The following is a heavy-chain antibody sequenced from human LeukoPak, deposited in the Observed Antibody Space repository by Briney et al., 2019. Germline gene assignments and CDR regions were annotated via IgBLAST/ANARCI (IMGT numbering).Heavy chain of an antibody. CDR2: MNPNSGNT. J-gene: IGHJ4*02. D-gene: IGHD4-17*01. CDR1: GYTFTSYD. CDR3: ARTHGDLDY. Sequence: GASVKASCTASGYTFTSYDINWVRQVTGHGLEWMGWMNPNSGNTGYAQKFQGRVTMTRYTSISTAYMELSSLRSEDTAVYYCARTHGDLDYWGQGTLVTVSS. V-gene: IGHV1-8*01.